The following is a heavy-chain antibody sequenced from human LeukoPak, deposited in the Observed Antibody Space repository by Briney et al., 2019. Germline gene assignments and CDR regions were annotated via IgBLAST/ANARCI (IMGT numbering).Heavy chain of an antibody. J-gene: IGHJ3*02. CDR1: GYTFTSYD. CDR2: INPSGGST. CDR3: ATIAVARLGAFDI. V-gene: IGHV1-46*01. Sequence: ASLKLSCKASGYTFTSYDMHWVRQAPGQGLEWMGIINPSGGSTSHAQKFQGRVTITRDMSTSTVYMELSSLRSEDTAVYYCATIAVARLGAFDIWGQGTMVTVSS. D-gene: IGHD6-19*01.